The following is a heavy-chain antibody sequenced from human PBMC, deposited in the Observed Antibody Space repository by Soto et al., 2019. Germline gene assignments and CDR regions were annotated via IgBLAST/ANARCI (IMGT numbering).Heavy chain of an antibody. V-gene: IGHV1-18*04. D-gene: IGHD3-22*01. CDR3: ARSHHYYDSSGYLDY. CDR2: ISAYNGNT. CDR1: GYTFTSYG. Sequence: GASVKVSCKASGYTFTSYGISWVRQAPGQGLEWMGWISAYNGNTNYAQKLQGRVTMTTDTSTSTAYMELRSLRSDDTAVYYCARSHHYYDSSGYLDYWGQGTLVTVSS. J-gene: IGHJ4*02.